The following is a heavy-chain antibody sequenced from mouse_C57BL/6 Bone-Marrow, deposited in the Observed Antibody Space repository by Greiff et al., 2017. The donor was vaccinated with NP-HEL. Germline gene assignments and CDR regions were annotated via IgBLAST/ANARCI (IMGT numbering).Heavy chain of an antibody. Sequence: VQLQQSGAELVRPGASVKLSCTASGFNIKDDYMHWVKQRPEQGLEWIGWIDPENGDTEYASKFQGKATITADTSSNTAYLQLSSLTSEDTAVYYCTTRGITTVVARYFDVWGTGTTVTVSS. V-gene: IGHV14-4*01. CDR1: GFNIKDDY. CDR3: TTRGITTVVARYFDV. CDR2: IDPENGDT. J-gene: IGHJ1*03. D-gene: IGHD1-1*01.